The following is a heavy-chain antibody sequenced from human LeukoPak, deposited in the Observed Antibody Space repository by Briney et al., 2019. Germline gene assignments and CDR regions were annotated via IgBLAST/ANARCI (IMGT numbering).Heavy chain of an antibody. V-gene: IGHV4-59*01. CDR2: IYYSGST. CDR3: AGGDYLYYFDY. Sequence: SETLSLTCTVSGGSISSYYWSWIRQPPGKGLEWIGYIYYSGSTNYNPSLKSRVTISVDTSKNQFSLKLSSVTAADTAVYYCAGGDYLYYFDYWGQGTLVTVSS. D-gene: IGHD4-17*01. CDR1: GGSISSYY. J-gene: IGHJ4*02.